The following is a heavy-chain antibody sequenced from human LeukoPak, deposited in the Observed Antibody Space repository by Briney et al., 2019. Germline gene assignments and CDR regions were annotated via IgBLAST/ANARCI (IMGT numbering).Heavy chain of an antibody. D-gene: IGHD3/OR15-3a*01. Sequence: ASVTVSCKASGYTFTGYYMHWVRQAPGQGLEWMGWINPNSGGTNYAQKFQGWVTMTRDTSISTAYMELSRLRSDDTAVYYCARGLGFYYYYYGMDVWGQGTTVTVSS. CDR1: GYTFTGYY. CDR3: ARGLGFYYYYYGMDV. CDR2: INPNSGGT. J-gene: IGHJ6*02. V-gene: IGHV1-2*04.